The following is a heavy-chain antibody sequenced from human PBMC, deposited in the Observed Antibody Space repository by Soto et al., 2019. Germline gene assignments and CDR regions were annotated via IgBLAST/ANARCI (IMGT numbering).Heavy chain of an antibody. V-gene: IGHV4-59*08. J-gene: IGHJ5*02. D-gene: IGHD6-13*01. CDR3: ARHHPSGYSSPFIT. CDR2: IYYSGST. Sequence: PSETLSLTCTVSGGSISSYYWSWIRQPPGKGLEWIGYIYYSGSTNYNPSLKSRVTISVDTSKNQFSLKLSSVTAADTAVYYCARHHPSGYSSPFITWGQGTLVTVSS. CDR1: GGSISSYY.